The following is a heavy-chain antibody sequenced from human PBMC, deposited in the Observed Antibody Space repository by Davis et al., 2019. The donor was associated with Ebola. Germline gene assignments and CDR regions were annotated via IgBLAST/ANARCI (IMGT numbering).Heavy chain of an antibody. Sequence: CESPKISRQGSGYSFTSYWIGCVRQMPGKGLEWMGIIYPGDSDTRYSPSFQGQVTISADKSISTAYLQWSSLKASDTAMYYCARQGPVGAIAPFDYWGQGTLVTVSS. V-gene: IGHV5-51*01. CDR2: IYPGDSDT. J-gene: IGHJ4*02. CDR3: ARQGPVGAIAPFDY. D-gene: IGHD1-26*01. CDR1: GYSFTSYW.